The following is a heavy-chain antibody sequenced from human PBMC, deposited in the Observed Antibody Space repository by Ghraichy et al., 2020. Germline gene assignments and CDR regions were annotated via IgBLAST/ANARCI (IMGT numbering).Heavy chain of an antibody. D-gene: IGHD2/OR15-2a*01. CDR2: ITSSSSFK. CDR3: ARGSRAVRFYYYDGMDV. V-gene: IGHV3-48*02. Sequence: GALRLSCVGSGFSFGAYSMNWVRQSPGKRLEWVSYITSSSSFKSYADSVKGRFTISRDNAQNSLSLQMNSLTDEDTAVYYCARGSRAVRFYYYDGMDVWGQGTTVTVSS. CDR1: GFSFGAYS. J-gene: IGHJ6*02.